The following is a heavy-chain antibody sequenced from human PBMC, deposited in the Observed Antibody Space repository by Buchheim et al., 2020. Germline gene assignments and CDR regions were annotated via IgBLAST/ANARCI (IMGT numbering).Heavy chain of an antibody. CDR3: ARLNQGGLEWLTDAFDI. V-gene: IGHV4-61*01. D-gene: IGHD3-3*01. J-gene: IGHJ3*02. CDR2: INFRGAT. Sequence: QVQLQQSGPGLVKPSETLSLTCSVAGGSVTSYSHFWNWVRQPPGKGLEWIGYINFRGATHYSPSLNSRVTMSFDPSKNQFSLKLSSVTAADTAVYYCARLNQGGLEWLTDAFDIWGQGT. CDR1: GGSVTSYSHF.